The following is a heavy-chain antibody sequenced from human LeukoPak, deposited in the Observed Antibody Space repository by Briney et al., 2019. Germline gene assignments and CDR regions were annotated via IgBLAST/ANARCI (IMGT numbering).Heavy chain of an antibody. CDR2: ISAYNGNT. Sequence: ASEKVSCKASGYTFTSYGISWVRQAPGQGLEWMGWISAYNGNTNYAQKLQGRVTMTTDTSTSTAYMELRSLRSDDTAVYYCARAGRVVIPSYYYYYMDVWGKGTTVTVSS. V-gene: IGHV1-18*01. CDR1: GYTFTSYG. J-gene: IGHJ6*03. CDR3: ARAGRVVIPSYYYYYMDV. D-gene: IGHD3-3*01.